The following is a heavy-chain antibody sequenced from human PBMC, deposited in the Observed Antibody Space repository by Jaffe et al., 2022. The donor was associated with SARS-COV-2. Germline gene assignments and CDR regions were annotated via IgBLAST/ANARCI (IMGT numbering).Heavy chain of an antibody. CDR3: AKDGQPAAMGHFDY. D-gene: IGHD2-2*01. CDR2: ISWNSGSI. V-gene: IGHV3-9*01. Sequence: EVQLVESGGGLVQPGRSLRLSCAASGFTFDDYAMHWVRQAPGKGLEWVSGISWNSGSIGYADSVKGRFTISRDNAKNSLYLQMNSLRAEDTALYYCAKDGQPAAMGHFDYWGQGTLVTVSS. CDR1: GFTFDDYA. J-gene: IGHJ4*02.